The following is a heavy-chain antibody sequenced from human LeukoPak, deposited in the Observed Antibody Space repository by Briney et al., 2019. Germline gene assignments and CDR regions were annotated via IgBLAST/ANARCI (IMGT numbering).Heavy chain of an antibody. V-gene: IGHV3-7*01. CDR3: AGDRQIAY. J-gene: IGHJ4*02. CDR1: GFTFSRYW. Sequence: GGSLRLSCAASGFTFSRYWMTWVPQAPGKGLEWVANLNQDGREKYYMDSVTGRFTISRDNAKNSLYRRMNSLRAEDTAVYYCAGDRQIAYWGQGTLVTVSS. CDR2: LNQDGREK.